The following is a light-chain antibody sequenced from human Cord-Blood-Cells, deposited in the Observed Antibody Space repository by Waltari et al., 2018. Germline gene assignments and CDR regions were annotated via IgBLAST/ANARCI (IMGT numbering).Light chain of an antibody. CDR3: QVWDSSSDHKV. CDR2: DDS. J-gene: IGLJ3*02. CDR1: NIGSNS. Sequence: SYVLTQPPSVSVAPGKTARITCGGNNIGSNSVHWYQQKPGQAPVLVVYDDSDRPSGTPERFSGSNSGNTATLTISRGEAGDEADYDCQVWDSSSDHKVFGGTTKLTVL. V-gene: IGLV3-21*03.